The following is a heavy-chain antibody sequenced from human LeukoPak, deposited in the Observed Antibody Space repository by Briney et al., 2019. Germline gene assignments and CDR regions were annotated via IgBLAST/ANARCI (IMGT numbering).Heavy chain of an antibody. V-gene: IGHV1-24*01. CDR2: FDPEDGET. CDR1: GYTLAELS. CDR3: ATGTFWSGYRYFDY. J-gene: IGHJ4*02. D-gene: IGHD3-3*01. Sequence: ASVKVSCKVSGYTLAELSMHWVRQAPGKGLEWMGGFDPEDGETIYAQKFQGRVTMTEDTSTDTAYMELSSLRSEDTAVYYCATGTFWSGYRYFDYWGQGTLVTVSS.